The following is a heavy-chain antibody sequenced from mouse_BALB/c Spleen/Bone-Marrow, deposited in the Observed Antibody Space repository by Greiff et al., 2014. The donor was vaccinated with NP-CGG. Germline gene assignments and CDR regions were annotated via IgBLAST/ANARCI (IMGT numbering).Heavy chain of an antibody. CDR1: GYTFTSYW. Sequence: QVQLQQSGAELAKPGASVKMSCKASGYTFTSYWMHWVKQRPGQGLEWIGYINPSTGYTEYNQKFKDRATLTADKSSSTAYMQLSSLTSEDSAVYYCERPENYDAMDYWGQGTSVTVSS. CDR3: ERPENYDAMDY. CDR2: INPSTGYT. V-gene: IGHV1-7*01. J-gene: IGHJ4*01.